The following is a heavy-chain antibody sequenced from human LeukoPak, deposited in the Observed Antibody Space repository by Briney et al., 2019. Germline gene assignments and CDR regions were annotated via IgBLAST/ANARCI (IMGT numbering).Heavy chain of an antibody. CDR3: ARVSDDEHGGNSGAVYFES. D-gene: IGHD4-23*01. CDR1: GYSLMSTFY. V-gene: IGHV4-38-2*02. CDR2: VYHSGTT. Sequence: PSETLSLTCTVSGYSLMSTFYWGWIRQSPGKGLEWIGNVYHSGTTYSNPSLRSRVSISVDTSKNQFSLKLSSVTAADTAIYYCARVSDDEHGGNSGAVYFESWGQGTVVTVSS. J-gene: IGHJ4*02.